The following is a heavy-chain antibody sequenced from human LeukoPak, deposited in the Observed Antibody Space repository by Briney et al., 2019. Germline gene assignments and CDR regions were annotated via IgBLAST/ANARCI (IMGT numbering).Heavy chain of an antibody. CDR3: ARINYDSSGAKYYFDY. CDR1: GYIFTGYY. CDR2: XNPNSGGT. Sequence: VASVKVSCKASGYIFTGYYMHWVRQAPGQGLXXXXXXNPNSGGTNYAQKFQGRVTMTRDTSISTAYMELSRLRSDDTAVYYCARINYDSSGAKYYFDYWGQGPLVTVSS. V-gene: IGHV1-2*02. D-gene: IGHD3-22*01. J-gene: IGHJ4*02.